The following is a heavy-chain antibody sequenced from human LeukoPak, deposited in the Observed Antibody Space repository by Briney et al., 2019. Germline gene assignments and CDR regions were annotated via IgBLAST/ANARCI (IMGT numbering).Heavy chain of an antibody. CDR3: ARGFRGDNFDY. CDR2: IYHSGST. V-gene: IGHV4-34*01. D-gene: IGHD7-27*01. Sequence: SETLSLTCAVYGGSFSGYYWGWIRQPPGKGLEWIGSIYHSGSTNYNPSLKSRVTISVDTSKNQFSLKLSSVTAADTAVYFCARGFRGDNFDYWGQGTLVTVSS. J-gene: IGHJ4*02. CDR1: GGSFSGYY.